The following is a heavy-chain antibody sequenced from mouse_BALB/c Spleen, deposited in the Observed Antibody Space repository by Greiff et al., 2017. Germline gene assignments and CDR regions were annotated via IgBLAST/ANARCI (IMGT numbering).Heavy chain of an antibody. V-gene: IGHV14-3*02. CDR3: ARQGIYDDDDGWCAY. CDR1: GFNIKDTY. Sequence: EVKLVESGAELVKSGASVKLSCTASGFNIKDTYMHWVKQRPEQGLEWIGRIDPENGDTKYDPKFQGKATITADTSSNTAYLQLSSLTSEDTAVYYGARQGIYDDDDGWCAYWGQGTLVTVSA. CDR2: IDPENGDT. D-gene: IGHD2-4*01. J-gene: IGHJ3*01.